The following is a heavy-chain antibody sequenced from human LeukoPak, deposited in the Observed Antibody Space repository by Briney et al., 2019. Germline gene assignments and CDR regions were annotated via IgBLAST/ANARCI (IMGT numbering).Heavy chain of an antibody. D-gene: IGHD6-13*01. V-gene: IGHV4-59*01. CDR2: IYYSVST. Sequence: SETLSLTCTVSGGSISSYYWSWIRQPPGKGLGWIGYIYYSVSTNYNPSLKSRVTISVDTSKNQFSLKLSSVTAADTAVYYCARDSSSWYGQGWFAPWGQGTLVTVSS. CDR3: ARDSSSWYGQGWFAP. J-gene: IGHJ5*02. CDR1: GGSISSYY.